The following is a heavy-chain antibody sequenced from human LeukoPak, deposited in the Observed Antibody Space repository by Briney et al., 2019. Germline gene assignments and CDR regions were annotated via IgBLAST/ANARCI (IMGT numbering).Heavy chain of an antibody. V-gene: IGHV3-30*04. D-gene: IGHD3-9*01. CDR3: AKSKSELRYFDFDP. Sequence: TGGSLRLSCAASGFTFSSYAMHWVRQAPGKGLEWVAVISYDGSNKYYADSVKGRFTISRDNSKNTLYLQMNSLRAEDTAVYYCAKSKSELRYFDFDPWGQGTLVTVSS. CDR2: ISYDGSNK. CDR1: GFTFSSYA. J-gene: IGHJ5*02.